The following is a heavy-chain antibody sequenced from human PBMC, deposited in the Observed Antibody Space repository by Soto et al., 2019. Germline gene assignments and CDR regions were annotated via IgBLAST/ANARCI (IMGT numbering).Heavy chain of an antibody. J-gene: IGHJ4*02. Sequence: GGSLRLSCAASGFTFSSYSMNWVRQAPGKGLEWVSYISSSSNTIYYADSVKGRFTISRDNAKNTLYLQMNSLRAEDTAVYYCAKPPGLLFDYWGQGTLVTVSS. CDR1: GFTFSSYS. D-gene: IGHD3-22*01. CDR2: ISSSSNTI. CDR3: AKPPGLLFDY. V-gene: IGHV3-48*01.